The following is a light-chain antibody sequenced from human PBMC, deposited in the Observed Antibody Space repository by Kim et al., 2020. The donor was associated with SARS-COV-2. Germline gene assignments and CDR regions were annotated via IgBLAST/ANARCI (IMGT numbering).Light chain of an antibody. Sequence: QPVLTQSSSASASLGSSVKLTCTLSSGHSNYFIAWHQQQPGKAPRFLMKVEGSGSYNKGGGVPDRFSGSRSGADRYLIISNLHSEDEADYYGETWDSNIQVFGGGTQLTVL. CDR3: ETWDSNIQV. CDR1: SGHSNYF. V-gene: IGLV4-60*03. J-gene: IGLJ3*02. CDR2: VEGSGSY.